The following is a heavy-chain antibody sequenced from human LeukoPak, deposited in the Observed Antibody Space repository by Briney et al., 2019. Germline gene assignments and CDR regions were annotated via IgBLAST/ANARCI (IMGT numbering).Heavy chain of an antibody. J-gene: IGHJ2*01. CDR1: GFTFSSYA. CDR3: VKDGTVTTSSGYFDL. Sequence: GGSLRLSCAASGFTFSSYAMHWVRQAPGKGLEWVALISYDGSNKYYADSVKGRFTISRDNSKNTLYLQMSSLRAEDTAVYYCVKDGTVTTSSGYFDLWGRGTLVTVSS. V-gene: IGHV3-30-3*01. D-gene: IGHD4-17*01. CDR2: ISYDGSNK.